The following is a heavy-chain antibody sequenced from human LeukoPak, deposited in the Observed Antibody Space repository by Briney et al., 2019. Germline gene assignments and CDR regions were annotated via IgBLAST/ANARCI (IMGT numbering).Heavy chain of an antibody. CDR3: ASLFMAAGTRDY. D-gene: IGHD6-13*01. V-gene: IGHV3-21*01. Sequence: GGSLRLSCAASGFTFSSYSMNWVRQAPGKGLEWVSSISSSSSYIYYADSAKGRFTISRDNAKNSLYLQMNSLRAEDTAVYYCASLFMAAGTRDYWGQGTLVTVSS. CDR1: GFTFSSYS. CDR2: ISSSSSYI. J-gene: IGHJ4*02.